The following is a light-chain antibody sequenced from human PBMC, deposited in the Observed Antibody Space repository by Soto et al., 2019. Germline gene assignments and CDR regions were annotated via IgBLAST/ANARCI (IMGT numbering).Light chain of an antibody. J-gene: IGKJ5*01. CDR2: GAS. CDR3: QQRSNWPIT. Sequence: EIVLTQSPVTLSLSPGGRATLSCRASQSVSSSYLAWYQQKPGQAPRLLYYGASSRATGIPDRFSGRGSGTYFTLTISRLEAEDSAVYYCQQRSNWPITFGQGTRLEIK. V-gene: IGKV3D-20*02. CDR1: QSVSSSY.